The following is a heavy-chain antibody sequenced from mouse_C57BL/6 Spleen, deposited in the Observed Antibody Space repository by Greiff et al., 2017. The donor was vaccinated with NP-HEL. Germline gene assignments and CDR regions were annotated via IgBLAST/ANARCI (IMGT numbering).Heavy chain of an antibody. V-gene: IGHV5-17*01. CDR1: GFTFSDSG. J-gene: IGHJ3*01. Sequence: EVNVVESGGGLVKPGGSLKLSCAASGFTFSDSGMHWVRQAPEKGLELVSYISSGSSTIYSADTVKGRFTISRDNAKNNLFLQMTSLRSEDTAMYYCARPLTGSFAYWGQGTLVTVSA. CDR2: ISSGSSTI. D-gene: IGHD4-1*01. CDR3: ARPLTGSFAY.